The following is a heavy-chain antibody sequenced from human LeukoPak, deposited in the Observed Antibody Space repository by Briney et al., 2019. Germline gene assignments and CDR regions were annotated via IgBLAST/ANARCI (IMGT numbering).Heavy chain of an antibody. Sequence: ASMKVSCKASGYTFTSYDINWVRQATGQGLEWMGWMNPNSGNTGYAQKFQGRVTMTRNTSISTAYMELSSLRSEDTAVYYCARGLSGRGVITRDYYYYGMDVWGQGTTVTVSS. J-gene: IGHJ6*02. CDR1: GYTFTSYD. CDR2: MNPNSGNT. CDR3: ARGLSGRGVITRDYYYYGMDV. D-gene: IGHD3-10*01. V-gene: IGHV1-8*01.